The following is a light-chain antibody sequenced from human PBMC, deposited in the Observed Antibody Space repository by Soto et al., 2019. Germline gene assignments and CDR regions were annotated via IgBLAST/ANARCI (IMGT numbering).Light chain of an antibody. CDR3: QQSFHTPYT. CDR1: QNINKN. V-gene: IGKV1-39*01. CDR2: GAS. Sequence: DIQMTQSPSSLSAYVGDSVTISCRASQNINKNLNWYQQKSGKAPNLLIYGASNFQSGVPSRFRGSGSGTDFTLAISDLQPEDFATYDCQQSFHTPYTFGQGTKLEI. J-gene: IGKJ2*01.